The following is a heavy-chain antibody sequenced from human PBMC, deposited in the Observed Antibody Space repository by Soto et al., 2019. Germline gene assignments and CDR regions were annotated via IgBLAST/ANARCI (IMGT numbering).Heavy chain of an antibody. CDR2: VYSSGTT. CDR1: GGSIRSFY. V-gene: IGHV4-4*07. Sequence: QVQLQESGPGLVKPSETLSLTCTVSGGSIRSFYWSWVRQPAGKGLEWIGRVYSSGTTNYNPSLKSRVTMSVDTSKNQVSLQLSSVTAADTAVYYCARDCGGDCYRGAEYFNHWGQGTLVIVSS. D-gene: IGHD2-21*02. CDR3: ARDCGGDCYRGAEYFNH. J-gene: IGHJ1*01.